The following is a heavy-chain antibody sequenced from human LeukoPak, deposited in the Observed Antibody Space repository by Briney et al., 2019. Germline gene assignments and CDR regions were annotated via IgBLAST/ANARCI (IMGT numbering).Heavy chain of an antibody. Sequence: PSETLSLTCTVSGGSISSYYWSWIRQPPGKGLEWIGYIYYSGSTNYNPSLKSRVTISVDASKNHFSLKLSSVTAADTAVYYCARRGEAGSAFDYWGQGTLVTVSS. V-gene: IGHV4-59*08. D-gene: IGHD2-21*01. CDR1: GGSISSYY. J-gene: IGHJ4*02. CDR3: ARRGEAGSAFDY. CDR2: IYYSGST.